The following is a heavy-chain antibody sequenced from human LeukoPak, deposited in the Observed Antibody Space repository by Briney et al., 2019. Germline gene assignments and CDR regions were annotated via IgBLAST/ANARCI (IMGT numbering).Heavy chain of an antibody. CDR3: ARGSWGP. V-gene: IGHV4-4*07. J-gene: IGHJ5*02. D-gene: IGHD7-27*01. Sequence: PSETLSLTCTLSGGSISTYYWNWIRQPAGKGLEWIGRIYASGITHYNPSLKSRVTISVHTSKNQCSLKPTSLTAADTAVYYCARGSWGPWGQGTLVTVSS. CDR2: IYASGIT. CDR1: GGSISTYY.